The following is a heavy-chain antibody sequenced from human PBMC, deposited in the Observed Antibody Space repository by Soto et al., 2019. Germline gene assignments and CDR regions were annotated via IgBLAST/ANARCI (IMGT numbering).Heavy chain of an antibody. Sequence: ASVKVSCKASGYTFTSYYMHRVRQAPGQGLEWMGIINPSGGSTSYAQKFQGRVTMTRDTSTSTVYMELSSLRSEDTAVYYCARACRLSTYYDFWSGYYTGSYFDYWGQGTLVTVSS. CDR1: GYTFTSYY. V-gene: IGHV1-46*01. D-gene: IGHD3-3*01. J-gene: IGHJ4*02. CDR3: ARACRLSTYYDFWSGYYTGSYFDY. CDR2: INPSGGST.